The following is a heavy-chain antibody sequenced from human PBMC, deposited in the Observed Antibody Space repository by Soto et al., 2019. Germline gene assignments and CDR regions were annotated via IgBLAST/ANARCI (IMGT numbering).Heavy chain of an antibody. CDR3: ARETGSSQVYYYGMDV. CDR1: GGTFSSYA. CDR2: IIPIFGTA. Sequence: GASVKVSCQASGGTFSSYAISWVRQAPGQGLEWMGGIIPIFGTANYAQKFQGRVTITADESTSTAYMELSSLRSEDTAVYYCARETGSSQVYYYGMDVWGQGTTVTVSS. D-gene: IGHD6-6*01. V-gene: IGHV1-69*13. J-gene: IGHJ6*02.